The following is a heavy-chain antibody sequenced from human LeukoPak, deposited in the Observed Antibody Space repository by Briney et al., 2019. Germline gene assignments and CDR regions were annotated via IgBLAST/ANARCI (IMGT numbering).Heavy chain of an antibody. D-gene: IGHD6-13*01. CDR1: GFTFSSYS. V-gene: IGHV3-33*08. J-gene: IGHJ4*02. Sequence: PGGSLRLSCAASGFTFSSYSMNWVRQAPGKGLEWVAVIWYDGSNKYYADSVKGRFTISRDNSKNTLYLQMNSLRAEDTAVYYCARDSSSSWYWGDYWGQGTLVTVSS. CDR2: IWYDGSNK. CDR3: ARDSSSSWYWGDY.